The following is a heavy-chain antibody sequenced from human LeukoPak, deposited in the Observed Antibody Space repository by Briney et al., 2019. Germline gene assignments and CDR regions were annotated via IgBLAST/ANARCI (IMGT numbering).Heavy chain of an antibody. CDR3: ARSTSLGFGELYAGFDY. CDR2: IIPIFGTA. CDR1: GGTFSSYA. J-gene: IGHJ4*02. V-gene: IGHV1-69*05. Sequence: SVKVSCKASGGTFSSYAISWVRQAPGQGLEWMGVIIPIFGTANYAQKFQGRVTITTDESTSTAYMELSSLRSEDTAVYYCARSTSLGFGELYAGFDYWGQGTLVTVSS. D-gene: IGHD3-10*01.